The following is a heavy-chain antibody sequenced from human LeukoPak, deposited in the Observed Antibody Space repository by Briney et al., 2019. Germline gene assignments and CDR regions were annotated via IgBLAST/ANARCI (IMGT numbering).Heavy chain of an antibody. D-gene: IGHD6-19*01. Sequence: GASVKVSCKASGYTFTGYYMHWVRQAPGQGLEWMGWINPNSGGTNYAQKFQGRVTVTRDTSISTAYMELSRLRSDDTAVYYCARDARYSSGWYYFDYWGQGTLVTVSS. CDR1: GYTFTGYY. V-gene: IGHV1-2*02. CDR3: ARDARYSSGWYYFDY. J-gene: IGHJ4*02. CDR2: INPNSGGT.